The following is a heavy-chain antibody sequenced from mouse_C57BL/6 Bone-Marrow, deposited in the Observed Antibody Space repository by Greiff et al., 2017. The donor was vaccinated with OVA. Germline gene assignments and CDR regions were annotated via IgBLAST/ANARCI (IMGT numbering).Heavy chain of an antibody. CDR3: ARDYYGSSYPLAMDY. V-gene: IGHV1-7*01. CDR2: INPSSGYT. Sequence: QVQLQQSGAELAKPGASVKLSCKASGYTFNSYWMHWVKQRPGQGLEWIGYINPSSGYTKYNQKFKDKATLTADKSSSTAYMQLRSLTYEDSAVYYCARDYYGSSYPLAMDYWGQGTSVTVSS. CDR1: GYTFNSYW. J-gene: IGHJ4*01. D-gene: IGHD1-1*01.